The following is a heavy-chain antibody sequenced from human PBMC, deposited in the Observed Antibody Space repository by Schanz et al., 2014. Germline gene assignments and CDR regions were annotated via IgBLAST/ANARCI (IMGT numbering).Heavy chain of an antibody. CDR1: GFSFSDHA. Sequence: EVQLLESGGGLVQPGGSLRLSCAASGFSFSDHAMDWVRQAAGKGLEWVSSISYGTSYIYYAESVKGRFTISRDNAKNSLYLQMNGLRAEDTAVYYCARVALPGYSSPRDAFDIWGQGTMVTVSS. CDR2: ISYGTSYI. D-gene: IGHD5-18*01. CDR3: ARVALPGYSSPRDAFDI. V-gene: IGHV3-21*01. J-gene: IGHJ3*02.